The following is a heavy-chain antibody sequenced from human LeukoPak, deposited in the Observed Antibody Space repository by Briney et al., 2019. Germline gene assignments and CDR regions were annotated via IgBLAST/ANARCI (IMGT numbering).Heavy chain of an antibody. CDR1: GGSLSSYY. J-gene: IGHJ4*02. CDR2: IYSSGST. V-gene: IGHV4-59*08. CDR3: ARQFEF. Sequence: SETLSLTCTVFGGSLSSYYWVWVRQPPGKGLEWIGLIYSSGSTKYSPSFKSRLTISLDTSKNQISLKLTSVTAADTAIYYCARQFEFWGQGTLVTVSS.